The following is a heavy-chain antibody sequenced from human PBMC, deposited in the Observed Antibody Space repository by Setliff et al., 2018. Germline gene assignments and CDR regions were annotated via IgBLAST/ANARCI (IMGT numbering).Heavy chain of an antibody. CDR3: AQKHQRASWAFDP. D-gene: IGHD2-2*01. V-gene: IGHV5-51*01. CDR1: RDSFTNYW. Sequence: LKISCKESRDSFTNYWIIWVRQVPGKGLEWMGMIFPADADTRYNPSFKGQVTMSLDRSITTAYLQWDSLKASDTAIYYCAQKHQRASWAFDPWGRGTLVTVSS. J-gene: IGHJ5*02. CDR2: IFPADADT.